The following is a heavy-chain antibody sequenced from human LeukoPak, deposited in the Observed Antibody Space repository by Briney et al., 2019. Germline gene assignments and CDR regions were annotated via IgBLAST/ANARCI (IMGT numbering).Heavy chain of an antibody. D-gene: IGHD3-9*01. J-gene: IGHJ4*02. CDR2: INPNSGGT. Sequence: ASVKVSCKASGYTFTGYYMHWVRQAPGQGLEWMGWINPNSGGTNCTQKFQGRVTMTGDTSISTAYMELSRLRSDDTAVYYCARASPHYDILTGYLTTSFDYWGQGTLVPVSS. CDR3: ARASPHYDILTGYLTTSFDY. V-gene: IGHV1-2*02. CDR1: GYTFTGYY.